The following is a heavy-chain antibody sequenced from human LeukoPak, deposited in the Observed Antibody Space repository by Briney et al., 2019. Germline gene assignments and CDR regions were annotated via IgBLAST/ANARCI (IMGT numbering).Heavy chain of an antibody. CDR3: ARAHSGSYFAY. D-gene: IGHD1-26*01. Sequence: PGXXXXWMGRIIPILGIANYAQKFQGRVTITADKSTSTAYMELSSLRSEDTAVYYCARAHSGSYFAYWGQGTLVTVSS. J-gene: IGHJ4*02. CDR2: IIPILGIA. V-gene: IGHV1-69*04.